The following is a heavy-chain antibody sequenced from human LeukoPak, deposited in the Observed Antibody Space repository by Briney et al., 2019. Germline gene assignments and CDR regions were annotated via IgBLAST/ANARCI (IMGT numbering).Heavy chain of an antibody. V-gene: IGHV3-30*01. CDR3: ARAQVCYHDISGFGDY. J-gene: IGHJ4*02. Sequence: DSVKGRFTISRDNSKNTLYLQMNSLRAEHTAVYYCARAQVCYHDISGFGDYWGEGTLVTVSS. D-gene: IGHD3-22*01.